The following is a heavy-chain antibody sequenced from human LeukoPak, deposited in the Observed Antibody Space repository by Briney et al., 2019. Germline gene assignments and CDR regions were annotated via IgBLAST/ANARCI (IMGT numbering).Heavy chain of an antibody. Sequence: PGGSLRLSCAASGFTFSDSYMTWIRQAPGKGPEWVSYISSTAYTIFYADPVKGRFTISRDNAKNSLYLQMNSLRAEDTAIYYCARVDYDRSGEDANAEYFQHWGQGTLVTVSS. D-gene: IGHD3-22*01. CDR2: ISSTAYTI. J-gene: IGHJ1*01. V-gene: IGHV3-11*04. CDR1: GFTFSDSY. CDR3: ARVDYDRSGEDANAEYFQH.